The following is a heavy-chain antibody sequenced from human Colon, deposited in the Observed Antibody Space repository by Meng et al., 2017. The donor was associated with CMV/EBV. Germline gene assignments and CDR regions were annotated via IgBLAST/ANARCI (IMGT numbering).Heavy chain of an antibody. Sequence: GESLKISCAASGFTFSSYAMTWVRQAPGKGLEWVAGVSGRGGTTNYADSVKGRFTISRDNANNTLYLQLNSLRAEDTAIYFCARSNSGGFYYADYWGQGILVTVSS. V-gene: IGHV3-23*01. CDR3: ARSNSGGFYYADY. CDR1: GFTFSSYA. D-gene: IGHD2-15*01. CDR2: VSGRGGTT. J-gene: IGHJ4*02.